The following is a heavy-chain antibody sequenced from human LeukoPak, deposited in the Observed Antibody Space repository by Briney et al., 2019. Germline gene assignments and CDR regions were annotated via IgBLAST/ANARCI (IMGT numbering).Heavy chain of an antibody. D-gene: IGHD3-10*01. CDR2: IKEDGSEK. Sequence: PGGSLRLSCAASGFTFSSYWMSWVRQAPGKGLEWVGNIKEDGSEKYYVDSVRGRFTISRDNAKNSLYLYMNSLRAEDTAVYYCARHSGPGSYNWFDPWGQGTLVTVSS. CDR3: ARHSGPGSYNWFDP. J-gene: IGHJ5*02. CDR1: GFTFSSYW. V-gene: IGHV3-7*01.